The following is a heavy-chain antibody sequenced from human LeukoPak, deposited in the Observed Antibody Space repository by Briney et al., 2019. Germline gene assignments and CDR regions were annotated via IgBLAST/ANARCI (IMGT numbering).Heavy chain of an antibody. V-gene: IGHV4-34*01. Sequence: SETLSLTCDVYGGSVIGHYWGWIRQSPGKGLEWIGEINHSGSTNYNPSLKNRVTISIDTSKNQSSLSLSAVTAADTAIYYCARGGIMVRQSINLHFFYGMDVWGQGTTVTVSS. D-gene: IGHD3-10*01. J-gene: IGHJ6*02. CDR3: ARGGIMVRQSINLHFFYGMDV. CDR2: INHSGST. CDR1: GGSVIGHY.